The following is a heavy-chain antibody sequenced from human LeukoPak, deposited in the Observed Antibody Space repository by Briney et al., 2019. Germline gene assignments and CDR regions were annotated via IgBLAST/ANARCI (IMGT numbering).Heavy chain of an antibody. CDR3: ARVPRLLWFGGAFDY. Sequence: SPTLSPARPLASAFITISRYCSGRLRQPPGKGLEWFGSSYYSGSTYYNLPLKSRVTISVDTSKNQFSLKLSSVTAADTAVYYCARVPRLLWFGGAFDYWGQGTLVTVSS. J-gene: IGHJ4*02. CDR2: SYYSGST. V-gene: IGHV4-39*01. CDR1: SAFITISRYC. D-gene: IGHD3-10*01.